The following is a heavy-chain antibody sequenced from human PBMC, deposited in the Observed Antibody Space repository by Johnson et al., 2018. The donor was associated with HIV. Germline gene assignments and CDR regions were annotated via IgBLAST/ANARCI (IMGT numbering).Heavy chain of an antibody. CDR1: GLSFNNYG. Sequence: QVKLVESGGGVVQPGKSLTLSCVVSGLSFNNYGIHWVRQAPGKGPEWVAVISFDGNLKKYADSVKGRFTISRDNSKNSLSLQMNSLRAEDTAVYYCARGSYYDSSGDAFDIWGQGTMVTVSS. CDR3: ARGSYYDSSGDAFDI. V-gene: IGHV3-30*03. J-gene: IGHJ3*02. CDR2: ISFDGNLK. D-gene: IGHD3-22*01.